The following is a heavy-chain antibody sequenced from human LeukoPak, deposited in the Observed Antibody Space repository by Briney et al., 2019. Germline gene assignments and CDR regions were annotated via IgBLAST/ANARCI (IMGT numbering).Heavy chain of an antibody. D-gene: IGHD3-10*01. Sequence: GGSLRLSCAASGFTFSSYGMSWVRQAPGKGLEWVSAISGSGGSTYYADSVKGRFTISRDNSKNTLYLQMNSLRAEDTAVYYCAKGPYYYGSGSYFNRILLGVYFDYWGQGTLVTVSS. CDR1: GFTFSSYG. V-gene: IGHV3-23*01. CDR3: AKGPYYYGSGSYFNRILLGVYFDY. CDR2: ISGSGGST. J-gene: IGHJ4*02.